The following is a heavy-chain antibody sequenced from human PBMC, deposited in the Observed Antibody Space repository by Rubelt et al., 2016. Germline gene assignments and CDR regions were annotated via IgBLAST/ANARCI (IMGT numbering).Heavy chain of an antibody. J-gene: IGHJ4*02. V-gene: IGHV3-74*01. CDR3: ARGYGSGSYWNY. CDR2: INSDGSTT. Sequence: GKGLVWVSRINSDGSTTSYADSVKGRFTISRDNVENSVYLQMNSLGAEDTAVYYCARGYGSGSYWNYWGQGTLVTVSS. D-gene: IGHD3-10*01.